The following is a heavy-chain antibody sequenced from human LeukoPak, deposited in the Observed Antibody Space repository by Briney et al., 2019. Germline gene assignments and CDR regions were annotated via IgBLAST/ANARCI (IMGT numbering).Heavy chain of an antibody. CDR2: ISAYNGNT. D-gene: IGHD3-3*01. CDR3: ARYDDFWCGYPLPHYYYYMDV. Sequence: GASVKVSCKASGYTFTSYGISWVRQAPGQGLEWMGWISAYNGNTNYAQKLQGRVTMTTDTSTSTAYMELRSLRSDDTAVYYCARYDDFWCGYPLPHYYYYMDVWGKGTTVTVSS. CDR1: GYTFTSYG. V-gene: IGHV1-18*01. J-gene: IGHJ6*03.